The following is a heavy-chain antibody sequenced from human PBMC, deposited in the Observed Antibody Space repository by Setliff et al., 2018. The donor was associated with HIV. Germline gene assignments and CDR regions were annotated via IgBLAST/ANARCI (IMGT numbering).Heavy chain of an antibody. V-gene: IGHV5-51*01. CDR1: GYSFANYW. J-gene: IGHJ6*03. Sequence: PGESLKISCKGSGYSFANYWIAWVRQVPGKGLEWMGTIYPTDSDTRYSPSFQGQVTISADTSISTAYLQWSSLRASDTAVYYCSRASDPSHRMPPTNYYYYMDVWGKGTKVTVSS. D-gene: IGHD2-2*01. CDR3: SRASDPSHRMPPTNYYYYMDV. CDR2: IYPTDSDT.